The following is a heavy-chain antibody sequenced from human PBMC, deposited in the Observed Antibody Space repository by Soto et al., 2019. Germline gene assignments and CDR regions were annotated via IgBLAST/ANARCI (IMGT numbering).Heavy chain of an antibody. CDR1: GFSFSSYA. CDR3: AKGILAATIGPYAMDV. Sequence: QVQMVESGGGVVQPGTSLRLSCAASGFSFSSYAMHWVRQTPGKGLEWLGVISYDGSNKYYADFVRGRFTISRDRSKNTLYLQVNSLRAEDTAVYYCAKGILAATIGPYAMDVWGQGTTVTVSS. CDR2: ISYDGSNK. V-gene: IGHV3-30*18. D-gene: IGHD6-13*01. J-gene: IGHJ6*02.